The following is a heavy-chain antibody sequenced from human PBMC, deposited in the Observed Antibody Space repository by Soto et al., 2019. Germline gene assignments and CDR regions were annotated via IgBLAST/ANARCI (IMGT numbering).Heavy chain of an antibody. V-gene: IGHV1-8*01. CDR2: MNPNSGNT. CDR1: GYTFTSYD. D-gene: IGHD3-10*01. Sequence: GASVKVSCKASGYTFTSYDINWVRQATGQGLEWMGWMNPNSGNTGYAQKFQGRVTMTRNTSISTAYMELSSLRSEDTAVYYCARGLRFTMVRGNSYYFDYWGQGTLVTVSS. J-gene: IGHJ4*02. CDR3: ARGLRFTMVRGNSYYFDY.